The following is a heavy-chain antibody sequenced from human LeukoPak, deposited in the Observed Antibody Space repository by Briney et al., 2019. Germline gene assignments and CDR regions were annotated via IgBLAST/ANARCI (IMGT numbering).Heavy chain of an antibody. J-gene: IGHJ5*02. Sequence: ASVKVSCKASGYTFTGYYMHWVRQAPGQGLEWMGWINPNSGGTNYAQKFQGRVTMTRDTSISTAYMELSRLGSDDTAVYYCARAPRPMVRGVIYWFDPWGRETLVTVSS. D-gene: IGHD3-10*01. CDR2: INPNSGGT. V-gene: IGHV1-2*02. CDR1: GYTFTGYY. CDR3: ARAPRPMVRGVIYWFDP.